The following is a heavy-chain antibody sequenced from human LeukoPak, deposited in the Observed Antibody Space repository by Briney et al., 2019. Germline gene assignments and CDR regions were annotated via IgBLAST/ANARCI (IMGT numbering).Heavy chain of an antibody. V-gene: IGHV4-59*01. CDR1: GGSISSYY. CDR3: ARDLTGYSSTQFDP. D-gene: IGHD6-13*01. J-gene: IGHJ5*02. Sequence: PSETLSLTCTVSGGSISSYYWNWIRQPPGKGLEWIGYIYYTGYTNYNPSLKSRVTISVGTSKKQFSLKLNSVTAADTAVYYCARDLTGYSSTQFDPWGQGTLVTVSS. CDR2: IYYTGYT.